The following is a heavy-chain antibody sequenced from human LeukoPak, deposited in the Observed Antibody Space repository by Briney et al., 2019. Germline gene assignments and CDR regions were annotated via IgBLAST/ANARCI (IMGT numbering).Heavy chain of an antibody. D-gene: IGHD6-13*01. V-gene: IGHV4-59*01. CDR2: IYYSGST. J-gene: IGHJ1*01. CDR3: ARVGYSSSWYRAEYFQH. CDR1: GGSISSYY. Sequence: PSETLSLTCTVSGGSISSYYWSWIRQPPGKGLEWIGYIYYSGSTNYNPSLKSRVTISVDTSKNQFSLKLSSVTAADTAVYYCARVGYSSSWYRAEYFQHWGQGTLVTVSS.